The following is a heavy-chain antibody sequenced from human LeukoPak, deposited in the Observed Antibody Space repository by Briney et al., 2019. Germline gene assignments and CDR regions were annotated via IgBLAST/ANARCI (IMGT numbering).Heavy chain of an antibody. J-gene: IGHJ5*02. CDR2: INPNSGGT. Sequence: ASVKVSCKAPGYIFTGYYMHWVRQAPGQGLEWMGWINPNSGGTNYAQKFQGRVTMTRDTSISTAYMELSRLRSDDTAVYYCASEDTVTTSDEDWFDPWGQGTLVTVSS. CDR3: ASEDTVTTSDEDWFDP. D-gene: IGHD4-11*01. V-gene: IGHV1-2*02. CDR1: GYIFTGYY.